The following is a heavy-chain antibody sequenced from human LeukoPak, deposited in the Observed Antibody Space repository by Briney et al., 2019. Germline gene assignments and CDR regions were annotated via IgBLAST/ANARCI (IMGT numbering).Heavy chain of an antibody. J-gene: IGHJ4*02. V-gene: IGHV3-9*03. CDR2: INWNSGTI. Sequence: PGGSPRLSCAASGFIFDDYAMHWVRQAPGKGLEWVSGINWNSGTIGYADSVKGRFTISRDNAKNSLYLQMNSLRADDMAFYYCARDRFRYCSGAYCSHFEFWGQGTLVSVSS. D-gene: IGHD2-15*01. CDR3: ARDRFRYCSGAYCSHFEF. CDR1: GFIFDDYA.